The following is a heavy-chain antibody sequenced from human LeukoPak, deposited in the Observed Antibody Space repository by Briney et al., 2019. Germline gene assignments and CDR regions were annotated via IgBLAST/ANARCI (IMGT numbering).Heavy chain of an antibody. V-gene: IGHV1-2*02. CDR2: INPNGGGT. CDR3: AKGGQLGGASTRILFDC. CDR1: GYPFTGYF. J-gene: IGHJ5*01. D-gene: IGHD3-16*01. Sequence: ASVKVSCKASGYPFTGYFFHWVRQAPGEGLEWMGWINPNGGGTNYAPKFQGRITMTRDTSISTVYIELSGLRSDDTAVYYCAKGGQLGGASTRILFDCWGQGALVTVSS.